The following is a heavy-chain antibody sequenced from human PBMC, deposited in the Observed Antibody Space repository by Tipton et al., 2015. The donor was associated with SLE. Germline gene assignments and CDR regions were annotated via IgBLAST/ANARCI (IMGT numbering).Heavy chain of an antibody. CDR2: ISPRGST. CDR1: GYSISSGYY. V-gene: IGHV4-38-2*01. Sequence: TLSLTCAVSGYSISSGYYWGWIRQPPGKGLEWIGSISPRGSTYYNPSLKSRVTISVDTSKNQFSLKLSSVTAADTAVYYCARVERGCDWEECMDIWGQGTVVTVSS. CDR3: ARVERGCDWEECMDI. D-gene: IGHD5-24*01. J-gene: IGHJ4*02.